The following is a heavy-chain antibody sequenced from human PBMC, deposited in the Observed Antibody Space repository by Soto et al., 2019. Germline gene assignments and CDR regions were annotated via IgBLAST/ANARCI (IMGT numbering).Heavy chain of an antibody. V-gene: IGHV1-2*02. CDR3: ARGRSGDFDL. J-gene: IGHJ3*01. CDR2: INPNSGGT. D-gene: IGHD3-16*01. CDR1: GYSFTGYS. Sequence: QVQLVQSGAEVKKPGASVKVSCKASGYSFTGYSMHWVRQAPGQGLEWMGWINPNSGGTNYAQTFQGRVTMTRDTSITTAYMELSRLRSDDTAVYYCARGRSGDFDLWGQGTMVTVSS.